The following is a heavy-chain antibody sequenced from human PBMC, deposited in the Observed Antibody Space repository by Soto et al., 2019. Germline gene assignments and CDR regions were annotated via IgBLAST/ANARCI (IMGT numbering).Heavy chain of an antibody. Sequence: GESLKISCKGSGYSFTSYWISWVRQMPGKGLEWMGRIDPSDSYTNYSPSFQGHVTISADKSISTAYLQWSSLKASDTAMYYCARGYSGYDPPAYYYYYGMDVWGQGTTVTVSS. CDR3: ARGYSGYDPPAYYYYYGMDV. V-gene: IGHV5-10-1*01. J-gene: IGHJ6*02. CDR1: GYSFTSYW. CDR2: IDPSDSYT. D-gene: IGHD5-12*01.